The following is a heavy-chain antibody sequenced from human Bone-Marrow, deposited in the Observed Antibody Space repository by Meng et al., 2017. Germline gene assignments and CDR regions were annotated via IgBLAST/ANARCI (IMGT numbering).Heavy chain of an antibody. V-gene: IGHV4-4*02. CDR3: ARGYCSTTNCNWFDP. CDR1: GGSISGSSW. CDR2: IYHTGST. Sequence: QVQLQESGPGLVKPSGTPSLTCTGTGGSISGSSWWTWVRQPPGKGLEWIGEIYHTGSTNYNPSLKSRVTISVDKSKNQFSLKLSSVTAADTAVYYCARGYCSTTNCNWFDPWGQGTLVTVSS. D-gene: IGHD2-2*01. J-gene: IGHJ5*02.